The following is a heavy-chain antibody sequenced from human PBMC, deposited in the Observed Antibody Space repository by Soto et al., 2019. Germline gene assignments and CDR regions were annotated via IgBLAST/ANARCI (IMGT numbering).Heavy chain of an antibody. V-gene: IGHV4-61*01. Sequence: SETLSLTCTVSGVSVSSGSFYWAWIRQPPGPGLEWIGFISSSGTTNYNPSLKSRVTLSVDTSRSQNYLMVSSLTAADTALHYCARGAWVSQYGYLGQVTLGVVSS. CDR1: GVSVSSGSFY. D-gene: IGHD2-21*01. J-gene: IGHJ4*02. CDR3: ARGAWVSQYGY. CDR2: ISSSGTT.